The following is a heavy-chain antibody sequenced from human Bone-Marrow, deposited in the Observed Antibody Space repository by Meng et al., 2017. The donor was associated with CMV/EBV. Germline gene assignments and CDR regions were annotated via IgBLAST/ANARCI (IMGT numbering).Heavy chain of an antibody. CDR1: GFTFNTYT. V-gene: IGHV3-23*01. Sequence: AFGFTFNTYTVAWVRQAPGKGLEWVSTISGSGDTIFYADSVKGRFTISRDNSKNTLYLQMNSLRAEDTAVYYCAKGPTTVITAWFDPWGQGTLVTVSS. D-gene: IGHD4-17*01. J-gene: IGHJ5*02. CDR2: ISGSGDTI. CDR3: AKGPTTVITAWFDP.